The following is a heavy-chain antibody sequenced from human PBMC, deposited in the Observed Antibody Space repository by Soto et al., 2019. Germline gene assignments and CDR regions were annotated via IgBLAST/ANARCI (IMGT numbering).Heavy chain of an antibody. Sequence: EVQLLESGGGFVQPGGSLRLSCAATGFTFSVYAMTWVRQAPGKGLEWVSAVTANGGSTYSADSVKGRVTISRDNSKNTLFLQMNSLRAEDTSVYYCASLGVGDWANYYDYYGRDVWGQGTTVTVSS. D-gene: IGHD2-21*02. CDR1: GFTFSVYA. CDR2: VTANGGST. CDR3: ASLGVGDWANYYDYYGRDV. J-gene: IGHJ6*02. V-gene: IGHV3-23*01.